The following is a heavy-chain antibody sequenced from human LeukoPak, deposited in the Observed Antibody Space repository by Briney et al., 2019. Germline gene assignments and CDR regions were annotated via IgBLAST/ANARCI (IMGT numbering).Heavy chain of an antibody. Sequence: GGSLRLSCAASGFTFSSYAMHWVRQAPGKGLEWVAVISYDGSNKYYADSVKGRFTISRDNSKNTLYLQMNSLRAEDTAVYYCAKDHNPLVVADHDYIGYWGQGTLVTVSS. D-gene: IGHD3-22*01. CDR3: AKDHNPLVVADHDYIGY. V-gene: IGHV3-30*04. CDR2: ISYDGSNK. CDR1: GFTFSSYA. J-gene: IGHJ4*02.